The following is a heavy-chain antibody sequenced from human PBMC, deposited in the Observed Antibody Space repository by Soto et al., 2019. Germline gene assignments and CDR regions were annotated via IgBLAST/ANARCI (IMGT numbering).Heavy chain of an antibody. Sequence: QVQLVESGGGVVQPGRSLRLSCAASGFTFSGYAMHWVRQAPGKGLEWVAVISYDGSIKYYADSVKDRFTISRDNSKDTLYLQMNSLRAEDTAVYYCARRSPWQPLVVAPPDYWGQGTLVTVSS. CDR1: GFTFSGYA. CDR2: ISYDGSIK. CDR3: ARRSPWQPLVVAPPDY. D-gene: IGHD6-13*01. V-gene: IGHV3-30-3*01. J-gene: IGHJ4*02.